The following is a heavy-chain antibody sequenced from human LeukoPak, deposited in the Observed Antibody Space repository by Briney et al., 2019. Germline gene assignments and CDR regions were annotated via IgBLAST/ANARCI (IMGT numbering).Heavy chain of an antibody. CDR1: GGTFSSYA. Sequence: EASVKVSCKASGGTFSSYAISWVRQAPGQGLEWMGGIIPIFGTANYAQKFQGRVTITADESTSTAYMELSSLRSEDTAVYYCARVAGPKYYYYYMDVWGKGTTVTISS. CDR3: ARVAGPKYYYYYMDV. CDR2: IIPIFGTA. V-gene: IGHV1-69*13. J-gene: IGHJ6*03. D-gene: IGHD6-13*01.